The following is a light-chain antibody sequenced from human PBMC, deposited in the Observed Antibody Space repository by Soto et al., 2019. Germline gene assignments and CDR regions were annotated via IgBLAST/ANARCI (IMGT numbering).Light chain of an antibody. CDR3: QQYGSSPLFT. V-gene: IGKV3-20*01. CDR2: GAS. Sequence: EIVLTQSPGTLSLSPGERATLSCRASQSVSSIYLAWYQQKPGQAPRLLIYGASSRATGIPDRFSGSGSGAEFNLTITRLEPEDFSGYYWQQYGSSPLFTFGPGTNVDIK. CDR1: QSVSSIY. J-gene: IGKJ3*01.